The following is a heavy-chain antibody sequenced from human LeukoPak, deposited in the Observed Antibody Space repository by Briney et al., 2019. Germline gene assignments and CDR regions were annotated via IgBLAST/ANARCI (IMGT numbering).Heavy chain of an antibody. J-gene: IGHJ4*02. Sequence: SETLSLTCTVSDGSISSGDFYWTWIRQPPGKGLEWIGYIYSSGRTYYNPSLKSRVTISIGTSENQFSLHLTSVTAADTAVYYCARGSSSGYFDYWGQGTLVTVSS. D-gene: IGHD6-19*01. CDR1: DGSISSGDFY. CDR3: ARGSSSGYFDY. CDR2: IYSSGRT. V-gene: IGHV4-30-4*01.